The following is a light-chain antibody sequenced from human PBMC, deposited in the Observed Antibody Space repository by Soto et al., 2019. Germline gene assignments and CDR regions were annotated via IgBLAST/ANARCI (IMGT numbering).Light chain of an antibody. J-gene: IGKJ2*01. V-gene: IGKV3-20*01. Sequence: EIVLTQSPGTLSLSPGERATLSCRASQSVSSSYLAWYQQKPGQAPRLLIYGASSRATGIPDRFSGSGSGTDFTLTISRLEPEDFAVYYCQQYGSPSPWGEVPYTFGQGTKLEIK. CDR1: QSVSSSY. CDR2: GAS. CDR3: QQYGSPSPWGEVPYT.